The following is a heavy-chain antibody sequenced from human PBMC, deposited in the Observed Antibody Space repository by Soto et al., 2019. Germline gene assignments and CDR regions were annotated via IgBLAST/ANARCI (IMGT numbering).Heavy chain of an antibody. D-gene: IGHD4-4*01. J-gene: IGHJ4*02. CDR3: ARGGPTGSFDY. Sequence: PSETLSLTCTVSGGSISSGNYYWSWIRQPPGKGLEWIGYIYYSGSTYYNPSLKSRVTIPVDTSKNQFSLKLSSVTAADTAVYYCARGGPTGSFDYWGQGTLVTVSS. V-gene: IGHV4-30-4*01. CDR1: GGSISSGNYY. CDR2: IYYSGST.